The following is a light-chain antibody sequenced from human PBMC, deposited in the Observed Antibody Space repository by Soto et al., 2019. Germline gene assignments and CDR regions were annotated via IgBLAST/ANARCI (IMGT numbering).Light chain of an antibody. Sequence: DIQMTQSPSSVSASVGDRVTIACRAGQSVRSYLNWYQQKPGKAPNLLIYASSTLQSGVPSRFSGGGSGTDFTLTISSLQPEDFATYDCQQSYTSTLPFGGGTMVEI. CDR3: QQSYTSTLP. V-gene: IGKV1-39*01. CDR2: ASS. J-gene: IGKJ4*01. CDR1: QSVRSY.